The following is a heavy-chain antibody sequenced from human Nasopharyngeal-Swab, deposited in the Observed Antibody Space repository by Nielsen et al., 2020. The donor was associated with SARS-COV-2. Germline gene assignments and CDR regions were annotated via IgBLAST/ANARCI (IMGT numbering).Heavy chain of an antibody. D-gene: IGHD3-22*01. Sequence: SLKISCAASGFTFDDYAMHWVRQAPGKGLEWVSGISWNSGSIGYADSVKGRFTISRDNAKNSLYLQMNSLRAEDTALYYCAKGKIVAVTLDWYFDLWGRGTLVTVSS. CDR3: AKGKIVAVTLDWYFDL. V-gene: IGHV3-9*01. CDR1: GFTFDDYA. CDR2: ISWNSGSI. J-gene: IGHJ2*01.